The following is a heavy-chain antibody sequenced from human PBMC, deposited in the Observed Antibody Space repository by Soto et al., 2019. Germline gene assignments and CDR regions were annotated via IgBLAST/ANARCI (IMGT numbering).Heavy chain of an antibody. V-gene: IGHV1-3*01. D-gene: IGHD1-7*01. CDR3: ARDLKNWNFKNRYYYYYGMDV. J-gene: IGHJ6*02. Sequence: GASVKVSCQASGYTFTSYAMHWVRQAPGQRLELMGWINAGNGNTKYSQKFQGRVTITRDTSASTAYMELSSLRSEDTAVYYCARDLKNWNFKNRYYYYYGMDVWGQGTTVTVSS. CDR1: GYTFTSYA. CDR2: INAGNGNT.